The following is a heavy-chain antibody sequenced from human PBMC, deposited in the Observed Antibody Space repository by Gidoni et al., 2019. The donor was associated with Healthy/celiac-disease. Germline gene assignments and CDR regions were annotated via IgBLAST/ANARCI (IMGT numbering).Heavy chain of an antibody. V-gene: IGHV3-30-3*01. CDR2: ISYDGSNK. CDR3: ASGMPPRPYGAFDI. CDR1: GFTFRSYA. Sequence: QVQLVESGGGVVQPGRSLSLSCAASGFTFRSYAMHWVRQAPGKGLEWVAVISYDGSNKYYADSVKGRFTISRDNAKNTLYLQMNSLRAEDTAVYYCASGMPPRPYGAFDIWGQGTMVTVSS. J-gene: IGHJ3*02. D-gene: IGHD1-1*01.